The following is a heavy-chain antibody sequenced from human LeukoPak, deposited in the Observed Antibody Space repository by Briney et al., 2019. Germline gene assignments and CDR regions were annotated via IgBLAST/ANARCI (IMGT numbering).Heavy chain of an antibody. V-gene: IGHV1-18*01. CDR2: ISAYNGNT. D-gene: IGHD6-19*01. CDR3: ASVGGSSGWYGD. CDR1: GYTFTSYG. Sequence: ASVNVSFKSSGYTFTSYGSRWLRQARGQGLEWMGWISAYNGNTNYAQKLQGRVTMTTDTSTSTAYMELRSLRSDDTAVYYCASVGGSSGWYGDWGQGTLVTVSS. J-gene: IGHJ4*02.